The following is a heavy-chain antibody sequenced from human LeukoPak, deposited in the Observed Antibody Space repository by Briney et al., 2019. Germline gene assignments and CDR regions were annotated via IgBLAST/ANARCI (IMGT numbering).Heavy chain of an antibody. CDR2: ISRGSGGTT. CDR1: GFTFSSYA. V-gene: IGHV3-23*01. J-gene: IGHJ4*02. Sequence: PGGSLRLSCAASGFTFSSYAMSWVRQAPGKGLEWVSGISRGSGGTTYYADSVKGRFTISRDNSKNTLYLQMNSLRAEDTAVYYCARSGNFDWPQGRNFDYWGQGTLVTVSS. D-gene: IGHD3-9*01. CDR3: ARSGNFDWPQGRNFDY.